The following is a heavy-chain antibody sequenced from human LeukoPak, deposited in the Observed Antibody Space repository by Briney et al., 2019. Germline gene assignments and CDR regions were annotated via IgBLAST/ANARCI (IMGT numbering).Heavy chain of an antibody. V-gene: IGHV3-23*01. J-gene: IGHJ4*02. D-gene: IGHD4-17*01. CDR2: ISDSGGRT. CDR3: ARDKPDATRYDYGDYFDY. CDR1: GFTFSSYA. Sequence: GGSLRLSCAASGFTFSSYAMNWVRQAPGKGLEWVSSISDSGGRTYYADSVKGRFTISRDNSKNTLYLHMNSLRAEDTAVYYCARDKPDATRYDYGDYFDYWGQGTLVTVSS.